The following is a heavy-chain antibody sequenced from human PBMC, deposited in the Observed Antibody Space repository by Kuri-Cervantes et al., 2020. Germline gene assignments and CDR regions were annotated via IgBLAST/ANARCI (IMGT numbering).Heavy chain of an antibody. V-gene: IGHV4-4*02. D-gene: IGHD3-22*01. J-gene: IGHJ4*02. CDR3: VRRGYYYDSGGYRAYYFDY. CDR1: GGSISSSNW. Sequence: GSLRLSCAVSGGSISSSNWWSWVRQPPGKGLEWIGEIYHSGSTNYNPSLKSRVTISVDTSKNQFSLKLSSVTAADTAVYYCVRRGYYYDSGGYRAYYFDYWGQGTLVTVSS. CDR2: IYHSGST.